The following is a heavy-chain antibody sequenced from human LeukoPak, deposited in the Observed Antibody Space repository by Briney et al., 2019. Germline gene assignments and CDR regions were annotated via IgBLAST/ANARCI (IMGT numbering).Heavy chain of an antibody. D-gene: IGHD2-2*01. CDR3: ARELGYCSSTSCYLYAFDI. Sequence: GGSLRLSCAASGFTFSDYYMSWIRQAPGKGLEWVSYISSSGSTIYYADSVKGRFTISRDNAKNSLYLQMNSLRAEDTAVYCCARELGYCSSTSCYLYAFDIWGQGTMVTVSS. J-gene: IGHJ3*02. CDR1: GFTFSDYY. CDR2: ISSSGSTI. V-gene: IGHV3-11*01.